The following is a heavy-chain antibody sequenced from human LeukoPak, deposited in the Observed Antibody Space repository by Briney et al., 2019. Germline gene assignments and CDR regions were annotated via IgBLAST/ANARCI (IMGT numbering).Heavy chain of an antibody. D-gene: IGHD2-8*01. J-gene: IGHJ6*03. CDR2: ISYSGNT. Sequence: SETLSLTCTVSGGSISSYYWSWIRQPAGKGLVWIGYISYSGNTNYNPSLKSRVTISMHTSKNQLSLKLNSVTAADTAVYYCASSGQCTNGLCRDVGYMDVWGKGTTVTVSS. CDR3: ASSGQCTNGLCRDVGYMDV. V-gene: IGHV4-59*01. CDR1: GGSISSYY.